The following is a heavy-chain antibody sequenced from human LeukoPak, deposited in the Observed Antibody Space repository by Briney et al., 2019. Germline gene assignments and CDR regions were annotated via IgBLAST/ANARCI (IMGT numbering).Heavy chain of an antibody. Sequence: PSETLSLTCTVSGGPITSYYWSWIRQPAGKGLEWIGRNDTNGNTNYNPSLKSRVTMSVDTSKNQFSLWLSSVTAADTAVYYCARSPSSGQRYFDDWGQGTLVTVSS. CDR1: GGPITSYY. D-gene: IGHD6-19*01. J-gene: IGHJ4*02. V-gene: IGHV4-4*07. CDR3: ARSPSSGQRYFDD. CDR2: NDTNGNT.